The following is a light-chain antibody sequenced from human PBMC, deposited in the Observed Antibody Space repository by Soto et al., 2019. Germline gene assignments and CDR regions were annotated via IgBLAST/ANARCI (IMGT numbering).Light chain of an antibody. Sequence: QSALTQPASVSGSPGQSITISCTGSSSDVGGSNYVSWYQQHPGKAPKLMIYEVTNRPSGVSNRFSGSKSGNTASLTISGLQADDEADYYCSSYTTSSTLGVVFGGGTKLTVL. CDR3: SSYTTSSTLGVV. J-gene: IGLJ2*01. CDR1: SSDVGGSNY. V-gene: IGLV2-14*01. CDR2: EVT.